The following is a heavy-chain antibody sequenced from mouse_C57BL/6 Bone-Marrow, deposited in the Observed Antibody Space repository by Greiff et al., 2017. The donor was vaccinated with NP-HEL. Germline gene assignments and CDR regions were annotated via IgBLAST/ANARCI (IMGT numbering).Heavy chain of an antibody. D-gene: IGHD1-1*01. CDR2: INYDGSST. CDR1: GFTFSDYY. CDR3: ARVYYGSRWYFDY. V-gene: IGHV5-16*01. Sequence: EVMLVESEGGLVQPGSSMKLSCTASGFTFSDYYMAWVRQVPEKGLEWVANINYDGSSTYYLDSLKSRFIISRDNAKNILYLQMRSLKSEDTATYYCARVYYGSRWYFDYWGQGTTLTVSS. J-gene: IGHJ2*01.